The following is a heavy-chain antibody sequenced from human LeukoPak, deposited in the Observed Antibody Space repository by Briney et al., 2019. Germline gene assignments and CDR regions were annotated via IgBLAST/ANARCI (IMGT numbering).Heavy chain of an antibody. CDR2: IIPIFGTA. CDR3: ARDPHITGDGGHFDY. V-gene: IGHV1-69*05. Sequence: SVKVSCKASGGTFSSYAISWVRQAPGQGLEWMGGIIPIFGTANYAQEFQGRVTITRDTSASTAYMELSSLRSEDLAVYYCARDPHITGDGGHFDYWGQGTLVTVSS. CDR1: GGTFSSYA. J-gene: IGHJ4*02. D-gene: IGHD7-27*01.